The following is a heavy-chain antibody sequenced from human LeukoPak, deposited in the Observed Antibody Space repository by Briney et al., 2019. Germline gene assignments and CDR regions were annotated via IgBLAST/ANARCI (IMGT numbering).Heavy chain of an antibody. J-gene: IGHJ4*02. CDR2: IKQDGSEK. Sequence: GGTLRLPCAASGFPFSSFWMSWVRQAPGKGLEWGANIKQDGSEKYYVDSVKGRFTISRDNAKNSLYPQMNSLRAEDTAVYYCARVSVAVSGYFDYWGQGTLDTVSS. D-gene: IGHD6-19*01. CDR3: ARVSVAVSGYFDY. CDR1: GFPFSSFW. V-gene: IGHV3-7*01.